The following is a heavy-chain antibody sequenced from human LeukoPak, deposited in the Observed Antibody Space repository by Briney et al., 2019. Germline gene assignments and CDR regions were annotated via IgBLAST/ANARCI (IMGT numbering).Heavy chain of an antibody. Sequence: GASVKISCKASGYTFTSYYMHWVRQAPGQGLEWMGRISAYNGDTKYAQKMQGRVTMTTDTTTSTAYMELRSLRSDDTAVYYCARDRGSYCSGGNCYAPHIDYWGQGTLVTVSS. CDR2: ISAYNGDT. D-gene: IGHD2-15*01. J-gene: IGHJ4*02. CDR1: GYTFTSYY. V-gene: IGHV1-18*04. CDR3: ARDRGSYCSGGNCYAPHIDY.